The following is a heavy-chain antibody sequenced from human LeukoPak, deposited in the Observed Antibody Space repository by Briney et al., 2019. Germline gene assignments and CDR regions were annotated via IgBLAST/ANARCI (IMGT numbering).Heavy chain of an antibody. CDR3: ARHIRGAASGSNY. J-gene: IGHJ4*02. D-gene: IGHD6-13*01. CDR1: GASINNNF. Sequence: SETLSLTCTVSGASINNNFWTWIRQPPGKGLEWIGYIHYGGSTSYNPSLMSRVTISVDTSKNHLSLRLTSVTAADTAVYYCARHIRGAASGSNYWGQGTRVTVSS. CDR2: IHYGGST. V-gene: IGHV4-59*08.